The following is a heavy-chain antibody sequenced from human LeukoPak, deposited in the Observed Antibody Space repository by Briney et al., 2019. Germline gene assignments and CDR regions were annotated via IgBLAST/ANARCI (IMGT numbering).Heavy chain of an antibody. Sequence: GASVKVSCKASGGTFSSYTISWVRQAPGQGLEWMGRIIPILGIANYAQKSQGRVTITADKSTSTAYMELSSLRSEDTAVYYCAREGKGYYGSSGDAFDIWGQRTMVTVSS. V-gene: IGHV1-69*04. J-gene: IGHJ3*02. CDR3: AREGKGYYGSSGDAFDI. CDR1: GGTFSSYT. D-gene: IGHD3-10*01. CDR2: IIPILGIA.